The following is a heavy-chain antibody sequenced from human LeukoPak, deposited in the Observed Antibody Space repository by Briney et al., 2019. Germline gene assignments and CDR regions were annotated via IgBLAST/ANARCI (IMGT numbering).Heavy chain of an antibody. J-gene: IGHJ6*03. D-gene: IGHD3-3*01. CDR3: ARQTYYDFWSGWSDYYYYMDV. V-gene: IGHV4-38-2*01. Sequence: SETLSLTCAVSGYSISSGYYWGWIRQPPGKGLEWIGSIYHSGSTYYNPSLKSRVTISVDTSKNQFSLKLCSVTAADTAVYYCARQTYYDFWSGWSDYYYYMDVWGKGTTVTVSS. CDR1: GYSISSGYY. CDR2: IYHSGST.